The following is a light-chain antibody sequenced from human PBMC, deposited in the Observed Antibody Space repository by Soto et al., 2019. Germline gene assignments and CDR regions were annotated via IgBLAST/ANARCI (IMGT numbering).Light chain of an antibody. Sequence: SYELTQPPSVSVAPGKTARITCGGNNIGSKSVHWYQQKPGQAPVLVIYYDSDRPSGIPERFSGSNSGNTATLTISRVEAGDEADYYCQVWDSSSDHREVFGTGTKVTVL. CDR1: NIGSKS. CDR3: QVWDSSSDHREV. J-gene: IGLJ1*01. CDR2: YDS. V-gene: IGLV3-21*04.